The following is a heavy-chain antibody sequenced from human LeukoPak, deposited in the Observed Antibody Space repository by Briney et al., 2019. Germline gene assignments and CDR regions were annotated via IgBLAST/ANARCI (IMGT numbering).Heavy chain of an antibody. J-gene: IGHJ4*02. Sequence: GASVKVSCKASGYTFTSYGISWVRQAPGQGLERMGWISAYNGNTNYAQKLQGRVTMTTDTSTSTAYMELRSLRSDDTAVYYCARDPMLRYYYGSGSYDHLDYWGQGTLVTVSS. CDR2: ISAYNGNT. CDR3: ARDPMLRYYYGSGSYDHLDY. CDR1: GYTFTSYG. V-gene: IGHV1-18*01. D-gene: IGHD3-10*01.